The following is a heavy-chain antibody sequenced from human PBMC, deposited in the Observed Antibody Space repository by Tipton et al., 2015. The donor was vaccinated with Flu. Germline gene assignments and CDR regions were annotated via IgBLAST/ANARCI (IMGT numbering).Heavy chain of an antibody. CDR3: AREGPSEYGMDV. CDR2: LWYDGGNK. CDR1: GFTFGSYG. V-gene: IGHV3-33*01. Sequence: SLRLSCAASGFTFGSYGMHWVRQAPGKGLEWVAYLWYDGGNKHYGDSVKGRFTISRDNSKNTVYLHMTSLRVEDTGVYFCAREGPSEYGMDVWGQGTTVTVSS. J-gene: IGHJ6*02.